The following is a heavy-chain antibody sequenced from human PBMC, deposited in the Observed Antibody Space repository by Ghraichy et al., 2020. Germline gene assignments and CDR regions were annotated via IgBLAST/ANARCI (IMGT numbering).Heavy chain of an antibody. Sequence: GGSLRLSCAASGFIFSGYSMNWVRQAPGKGLEWVSYISSTSSTMYYADSVKGRFTISRDNAKNSLYLQMNSLRDEDTAVYYCARSNYYGSGGYDFYYGMDVWGQGTTVTVSS. J-gene: IGHJ6*02. V-gene: IGHV3-48*02. CDR3: ARSNYYGSGGYDFYYGMDV. D-gene: IGHD3-10*01. CDR1: GFIFSGYS. CDR2: ISSTSSTM.